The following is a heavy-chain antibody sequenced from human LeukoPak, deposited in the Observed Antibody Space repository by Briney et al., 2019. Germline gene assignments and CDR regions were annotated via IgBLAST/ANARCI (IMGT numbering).Heavy chain of an antibody. D-gene: IGHD1-7*01. V-gene: IGHV3-66*02. CDR2: IYSGGST. CDR3: ARASNRNSINFDY. Sequence: SGGSLRLSCAASGFTVSSNYMSWVRQAPGKGLEWVSVIYSGGSTYYADSVKGRFTISRDNSKNTLYLQMNSLRAEDTAVYYCARASNRNSINFDYWGQGALVTVSS. J-gene: IGHJ4*02. CDR1: GFTVSSNY.